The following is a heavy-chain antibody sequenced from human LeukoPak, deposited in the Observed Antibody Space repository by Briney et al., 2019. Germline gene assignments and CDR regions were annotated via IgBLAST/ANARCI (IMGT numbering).Heavy chain of an antibody. CDR2: ISSSSSYI. V-gene: IGHV3-21*01. CDR1: GFTFSSYS. D-gene: IGHD1-26*01. CDR3: ARDRGYSGSYHGLDY. Sequence: PGGSLRLSCAASGFTFSSYSMNWVRQAPGKGLEWVSSISSSSSYIYYADSVKGRFTISRDNAKNSLYLQMNSLRAEDTAVYYSARDRGYSGSYHGLDYWGQGTLVTVSS. J-gene: IGHJ4*02.